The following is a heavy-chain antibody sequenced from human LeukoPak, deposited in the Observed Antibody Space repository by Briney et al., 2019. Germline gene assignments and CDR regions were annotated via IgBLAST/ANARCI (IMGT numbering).Heavy chain of an antibody. CDR2: IRSKTYGGTP. V-gene: IGHV3-49*03. Sequence: GGSLRLSCIASGFTFGDYAVSWFRQAPGQGLEWVGFIRSKTYGGTPEYAASVKGRFTISRDDSKSIAYLQMNSLKTEDTAIYYCTRDMGYYYGSGSYYYYMDVWGKGTTVTVSS. J-gene: IGHJ6*03. CDR3: TRDMGYYYGSGSYYYYMDV. D-gene: IGHD3-10*01. CDR1: GFTFGDYA.